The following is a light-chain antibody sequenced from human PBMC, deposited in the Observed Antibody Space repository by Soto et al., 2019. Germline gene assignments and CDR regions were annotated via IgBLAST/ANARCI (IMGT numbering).Light chain of an antibody. J-gene: IGLJ2*01. CDR3: SSYTTIKTVI. V-gene: IGLV2-14*01. CDR1: SSDVGAYNY. Sequence: QSALAQPASVSGSPGQSITISCTGTSSDVGAYNYVSWYHQHHPGKAPELIIYDVTDRPSGVSTRFSGSKSGNTDSLTISGLQAEDEGDYYGSSYTTIKTVIFGGGTKLTVL. CDR2: DVT.